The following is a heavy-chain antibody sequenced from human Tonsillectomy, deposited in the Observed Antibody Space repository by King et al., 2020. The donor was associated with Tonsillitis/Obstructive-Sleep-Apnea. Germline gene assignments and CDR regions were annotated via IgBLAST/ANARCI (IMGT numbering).Heavy chain of an antibody. CDR1: GFTFSSYW. D-gene: IGHD3-16*02. CDR2: IKQDGSEK. V-gene: IGHV3-7*03. CDR3: ASLVYYDYVWGSYRYSPLYWYFDL. J-gene: IGHJ2*01. Sequence: DVQLVESGGGLVQPGGSLRLSCAASGFTFSSYWMSWVRQAPGKGLEWVANIKQDGSEKYYVDSVKGRFTISRDNAKNSLYLQMNSLRAEDTAVYYCASLVYYDYVWGSYRYSPLYWYFDLWGRGTLVTVSS.